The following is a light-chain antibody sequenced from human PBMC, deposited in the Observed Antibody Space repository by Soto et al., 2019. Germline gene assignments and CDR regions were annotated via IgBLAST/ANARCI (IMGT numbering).Light chain of an antibody. CDR2: AAS. J-gene: IGKJ3*01. CDR1: QGISNY. Sequence: DIQMTQSPSSLSASVGDRVTITCRASQGISNYLAWYQQKPGKVPKLLIYAASTLQSGVPSRFSGSGSGTDFTLTISSQQPEDVATSYCQKYNSAPAFGRGTKVDIK. V-gene: IGKV1-27*01. CDR3: QKYNSAPA.